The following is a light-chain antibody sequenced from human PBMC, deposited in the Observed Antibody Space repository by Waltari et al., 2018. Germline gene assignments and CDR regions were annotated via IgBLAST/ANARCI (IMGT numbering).Light chain of an antibody. Sequence: DIQMTQSPSTLSAFVGDRVTITCRASQSISGWLAWYQQKPGKAPNLLIFKASTLESGVPSRFSGSGSGTEFTLTINSLQPDDFATYYCQHYNTYPFTFGPGTKVDIK. V-gene: IGKV1-5*03. CDR2: KAS. CDR1: QSISGW. CDR3: QHYNTYPFT. J-gene: IGKJ3*01.